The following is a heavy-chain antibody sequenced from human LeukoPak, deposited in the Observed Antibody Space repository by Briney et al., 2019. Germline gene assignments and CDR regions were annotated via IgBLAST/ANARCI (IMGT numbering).Heavy chain of an antibody. Sequence: ASVKVSRKASGYTFTSYAMHWVRQAPGQRLEWMGWINPVNDKTKYSQKFQGRVTITRDTSANTAYMELSSLRSEDTAVYYCARDRGGTGDFDYWGQGTLVTVSS. D-gene: IGHD1-1*01. V-gene: IGHV1-3*01. CDR2: INPVNDKT. J-gene: IGHJ4*02. CDR1: GYTFTSYA. CDR3: ARDRGGTGDFDY.